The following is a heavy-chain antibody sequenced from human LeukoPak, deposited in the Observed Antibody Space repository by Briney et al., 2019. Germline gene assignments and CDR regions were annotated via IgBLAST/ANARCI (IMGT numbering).Heavy chain of an antibody. CDR2: MYHSGTS. CDR1: GASPSSGSYF. J-gene: IGHJ4*02. Sequence: SETLSLTCTVSGASPSSGSYFCGWIRQPPGEGLEWIGSMYHSGTSYYNPSLRGRVTISKDTSKNQLSLKLTSVTAADTAVYYCARLGRAGYCSGARCYNWGQGTLVTVSS. CDR3: ARLGRAGYCSGARCYN. V-gene: IGHV4-39*01. D-gene: IGHD2-15*01.